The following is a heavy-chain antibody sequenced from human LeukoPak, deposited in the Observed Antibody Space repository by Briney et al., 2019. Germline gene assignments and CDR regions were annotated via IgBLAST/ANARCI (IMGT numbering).Heavy chain of an antibody. CDR1: GYTFTGYY. D-gene: IGHD2-15*01. J-gene: IGHJ3*02. V-gene: IGHV1-2*02. CDR2: INPNSGGA. CDR3: ARDRDCSGGSCYRTDAFDI. Sequence: GASVKVSCKASGYTFTGYYMHWVRQAPGQGLEWMGWINPNSGGANYAQKFQGRVTMTRDTSISTAYMELSRLRSDDTAVYYCARDRDCSGGSCYRTDAFDIWGQGTMVTVSS.